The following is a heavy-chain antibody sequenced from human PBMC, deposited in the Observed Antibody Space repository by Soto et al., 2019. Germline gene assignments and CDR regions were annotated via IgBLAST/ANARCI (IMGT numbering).Heavy chain of an antibody. Sequence: SVKVSCKASGGTFSTSAINWVRQAPGQGLEWMGGIIPVSDTASYAQKFQGRVTVTADKSTSTASMELSSLRSEDTAVYYCARETGHNYGYWDTWGQGTLVTVSS. CDR3: ARETGHNYGYWDT. CDR2: IIPVSDTA. CDR1: GGTFSTSA. V-gene: IGHV1-69*06. D-gene: IGHD5-18*01. J-gene: IGHJ5*02.